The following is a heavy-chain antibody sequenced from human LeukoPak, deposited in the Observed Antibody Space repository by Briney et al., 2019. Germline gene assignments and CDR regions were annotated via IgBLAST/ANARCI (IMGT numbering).Heavy chain of an antibody. CDR2: ISGSGGST. D-gene: IGHD3-10*01. CDR1: GFSFSSYA. J-gene: IGHJ4*02. CDR3: AKDQDYYGSRQLDY. V-gene: IGHV3-23*01. Sequence: PGGSLRLSCAASGFSFSSYAMSWVRQAPGKGLEWVSAISGSGGSTYYADSVKGRFTISRDNSKNTLYLQMNSLRAEDTAVYYCAKDQDYYGSRQLDYWGQGTLVTVSS.